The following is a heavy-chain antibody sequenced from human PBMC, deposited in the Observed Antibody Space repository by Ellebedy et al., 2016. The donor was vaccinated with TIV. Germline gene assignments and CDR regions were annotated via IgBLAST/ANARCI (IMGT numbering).Heavy chain of an antibody. CDR3: ARDSDYGGVTTHWYFNL. J-gene: IGHJ2*01. CDR1: GYSFSSYT. Sequence: ASVKVSCXGSGYSFSSYTIGWVRQAPGQGLEWMGWISGSNGNTKYAQKFQGRVTMTTDTSTSTAYMELRSLRSDDTALYFCARDSDYGGVTTHWYFNLWGRGTLVTVSS. CDR2: ISGSNGNT. V-gene: IGHV1-18*01. D-gene: IGHD4-23*01.